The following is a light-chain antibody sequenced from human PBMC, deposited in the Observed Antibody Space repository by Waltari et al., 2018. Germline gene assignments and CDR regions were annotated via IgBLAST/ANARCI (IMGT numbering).Light chain of an antibody. CDR1: QSISSGK. CDR2: GAS. CDR3: QQFGSSPLIT. V-gene: IGKV3-20*01. Sequence: EIVLTQSPGTLSLSTGERATLSCRASQSISSGKLAWYQQKPGQAPRLLIYGASSRASGIPDKFRGSGSGTDFTLTISGLEPEDFAVYYCQQFGSSPLITFGQGTRLEIK. J-gene: IGKJ5*01.